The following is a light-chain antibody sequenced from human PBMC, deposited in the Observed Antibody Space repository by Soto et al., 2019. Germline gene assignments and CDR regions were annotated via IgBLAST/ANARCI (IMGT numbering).Light chain of an antibody. Sequence: VLAHAPGTVSLYQGERATLSCRASQSVSSSYLAWDQQRPGQAPRLLIYGASNRATDIPDRFSGSGSRSDFTLTISRLEPEDFAVYYCQQYGISQLTFGGVSKVDI. CDR1: QSVSSSY. CDR3: QQYGISQLT. V-gene: IGKV3-20*01. J-gene: IGKJ4*01. CDR2: GAS.